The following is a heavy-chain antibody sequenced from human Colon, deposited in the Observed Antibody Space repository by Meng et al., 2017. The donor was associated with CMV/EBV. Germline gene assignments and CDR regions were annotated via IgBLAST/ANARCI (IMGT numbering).Heavy chain of an antibody. CDR3: ARGGIDERGYALGFDY. CDR1: STFTCPA. Sequence: STFTCPAVHWVRHATGQGLEWVGWMIPNSGNTGTAQTVQGRVRLTTNTDKCTAYMELSSLKSDDTAVYYCARGGIDERGYALGFDYWGQGSLVTVSS. J-gene: IGHJ4*02. D-gene: IGHD3-16*01. CDR2: MIPNSGNT. V-gene: IGHV1-8*01.